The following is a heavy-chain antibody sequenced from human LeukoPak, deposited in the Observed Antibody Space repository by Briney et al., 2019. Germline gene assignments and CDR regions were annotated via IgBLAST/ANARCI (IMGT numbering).Heavy chain of an antibody. V-gene: IGHV3-74*01. CDR3: ASGWTTVTSLDAFDI. CDR2: INSDGSST. Sequence: PGGSLRLSCAASGFSFSGYWMHWVRQAPGKGLVWVSRINSDGSSTSYADSVKGRFTISRDNAKNTLYLQMNSLRAEDTAVYYCASGWTTVTSLDAFDIWGQGTMVTVSS. CDR1: GFSFSGYW. J-gene: IGHJ3*02. D-gene: IGHD4-17*01.